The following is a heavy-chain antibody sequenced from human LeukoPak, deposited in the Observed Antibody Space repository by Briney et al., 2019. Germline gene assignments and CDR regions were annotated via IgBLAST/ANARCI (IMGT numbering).Heavy chain of an antibody. Sequence: PGGSLRLSCAASGFTVSSNSMSWVRQAPGKGLEWVAGISGDGSERDYVDSVRGRFTISRDNAKNSLYLQMNSLTAEDTAVYYCGRDPDSWGQGTLVTVSS. J-gene: IGHJ4*02. CDR3: GRDPDS. CDR2: ISGDGSER. V-gene: IGHV3-7*04. CDR1: GFTVSSNS.